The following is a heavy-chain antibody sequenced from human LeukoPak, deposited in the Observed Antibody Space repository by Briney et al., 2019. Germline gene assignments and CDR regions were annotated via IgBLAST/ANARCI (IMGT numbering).Heavy chain of an antibody. Sequence: GGSVRFSCAASGFTCSSYSMDWVRQAPGKGLEWVLSISSSCSYIYYAVSGKGRFTISRENAKNSRYLQMNSPRAEDTAVYYCARVSQQNTIFGVVIIRLDAFDIWGQGTMVTVSS. CDR1: GFTCSSYS. V-gene: IGHV3-21*01. CDR2: ISSSCSYI. J-gene: IGHJ3*02. CDR3: ARVSQQNTIFGVVIIRLDAFDI. D-gene: IGHD3-3*01.